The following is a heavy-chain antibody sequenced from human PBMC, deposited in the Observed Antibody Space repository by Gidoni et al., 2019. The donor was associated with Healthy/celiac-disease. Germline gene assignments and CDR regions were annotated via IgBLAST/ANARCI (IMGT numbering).Heavy chain of an antibody. J-gene: IGHJ6*03. Sequence: QVQLQQWGAGLLKPSETLSLTCAVYGGSFSGYYWSWIRPPPGKGLEWIGEINHSGSTNYNPSLKSRVTISVDTSKNQFSLKLSSVTAADTAVYYCARSGVGGLLPYYYMDVWGKGTTVTVSS. D-gene: IGHD3-10*01. V-gene: IGHV4-34*01. CDR2: INHSGST. CDR1: GGSFSGYY. CDR3: ARSGVGGLLPYYYMDV.